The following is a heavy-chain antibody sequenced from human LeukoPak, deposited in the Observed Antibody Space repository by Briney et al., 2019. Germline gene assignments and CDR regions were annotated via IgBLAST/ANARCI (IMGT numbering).Heavy chain of an antibody. Sequence: SETLSLTCAVYGGSFSGYYWSWIRQPPGKGLEWIGEINHSGSTNYNPSLKSRATISVDTSKNQFSLKLSSVTAADTAVYYCARGHGSGSYNFDYWGQGTLVTVSS. CDR2: INHSGST. D-gene: IGHD3-10*01. CDR3: ARGHGSGSYNFDY. CDR1: GGSFSGYY. J-gene: IGHJ4*02. V-gene: IGHV4-34*01.